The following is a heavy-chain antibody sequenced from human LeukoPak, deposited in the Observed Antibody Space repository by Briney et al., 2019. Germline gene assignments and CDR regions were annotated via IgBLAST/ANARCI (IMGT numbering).Heavy chain of an antibody. CDR2: LNTNTGNP. J-gene: IGHJ6*03. Sequence: ASVKVSCKASAYTFTNYAMTWVRHAPGQGLEWMGWLNTNTGNPTYAQGFTGRFVFSLDTSVSTAYLQISSLKAEDTAVYYCARSGGSGSYSARYSSYYMDVWGKGTTVTVSS. V-gene: IGHV7-4-1*02. D-gene: IGHD3-10*01. CDR1: AYTFTNYA. CDR3: ARSGGSGSYSARYSSYYMDV.